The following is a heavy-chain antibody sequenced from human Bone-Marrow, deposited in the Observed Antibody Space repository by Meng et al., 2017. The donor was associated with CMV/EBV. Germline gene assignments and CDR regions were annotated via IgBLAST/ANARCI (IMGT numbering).Heavy chain of an antibody. CDR3: AREWELLVNWFDP. CDR2: IYYSGNT. V-gene: IGHV4-39*02. J-gene: IGHJ5*02. CDR1: GGSVSSSTYY. D-gene: IGHD1-26*01. Sequence: SETLSLTCTISGGSVSSSTYYWGWIRQPPGKGLEWIGNIYYSGNTYYNLSLKRRVTISVDTSKNQFSLKLSSVTAADAAVYYCAREWELLVNWFDPWGQGTLVTFSS.